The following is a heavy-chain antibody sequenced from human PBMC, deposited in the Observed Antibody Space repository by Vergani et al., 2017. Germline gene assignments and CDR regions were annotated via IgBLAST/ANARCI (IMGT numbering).Heavy chain of an antibody. Sequence: EVQLVQSGAEVKKPGESLRISCKGSGYSFTSYWISWVRQMPGKGLEWMGRIDPSDSYTNYSPSFQGHVTISADKSISTAYLQWSSLKASDTAMYYCARPLIVGGSAREVRDCSSTSFYNWFDPWGQGTLVTVSS. J-gene: IGHJ5*02. CDR1: GYSFTSYW. D-gene: IGHD2-2*01. CDR3: ARPLIVGGSAREVRDCSSTSFYNWFDP. CDR2: IDPSDSYT. V-gene: IGHV5-10-1*03.